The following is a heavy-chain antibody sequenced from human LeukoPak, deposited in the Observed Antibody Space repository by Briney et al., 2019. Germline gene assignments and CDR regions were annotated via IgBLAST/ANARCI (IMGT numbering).Heavy chain of an antibody. D-gene: IGHD2-2*01. Sequence: SETLSLTCTVSGGSVTTYYWSWIRQFPGKGLEWIGHVHYRGSPEYNPSLTSRVTISVDTSKNQFSLRLTSVTAADTAVYYCARYSTSWDCWGQGTLVTVSS. CDR3: ARYSTSWDC. J-gene: IGHJ4*02. CDR1: GGSVTTYY. V-gene: IGHV4-59*02. CDR2: VHYRGSP.